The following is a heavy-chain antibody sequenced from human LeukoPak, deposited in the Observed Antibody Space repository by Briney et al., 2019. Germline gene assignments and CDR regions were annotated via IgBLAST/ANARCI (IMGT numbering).Heavy chain of an antibody. CDR3: ARARGYSSGWPY. CDR1: GGSISSSNW. V-gene: IGHV4-4*02. CDR2: IFHSGST. Sequence: SGTLSLTCAVSGGSISSSNWWTWVRPPPGKGLEWIGEIFHSGSTNYNPSLKSRVTISVDTSKNQFSLKLSSVTAADTAVYYCARARGYSSGWPYWGQGTLVTVSS. J-gene: IGHJ4*02. D-gene: IGHD6-19*01.